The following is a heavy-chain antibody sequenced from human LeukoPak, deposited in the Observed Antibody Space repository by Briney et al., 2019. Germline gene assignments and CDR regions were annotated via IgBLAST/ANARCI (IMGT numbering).Heavy chain of an antibody. CDR2: ISYDGSNK. CDR1: GFTFSSYA. V-gene: IGHV3-30-3*01. D-gene: IGHD3-10*01. Sequence: PGGSLRLSCAASGFTFSSYAMRGVRQAPGKGLEWVAVISYDGSNKYYADSVKGRFTISRDNSKNTLYLQMNSLRAEDTAVYYCARDHPYGSGSPDYWGQGTLVTVSS. J-gene: IGHJ4*02. CDR3: ARDHPYGSGSPDY.